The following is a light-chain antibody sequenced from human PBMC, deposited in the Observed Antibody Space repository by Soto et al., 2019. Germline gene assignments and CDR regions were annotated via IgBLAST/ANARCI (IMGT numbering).Light chain of an antibody. Sequence: QSVLTQPLSVSGSPGQSVTISCTGTSRDVGAYNYVSWYQQHPGKAPKLIIYDVSKWPSGVPDRFSGSKSGNTASLTISGLEAEDEADYYCCSSAASSTVIFGGGTKLTV. CDR2: DVS. CDR3: CSSAASSTVI. J-gene: IGLJ2*01. CDR1: SRDVGAYNY. V-gene: IGLV2-11*01.